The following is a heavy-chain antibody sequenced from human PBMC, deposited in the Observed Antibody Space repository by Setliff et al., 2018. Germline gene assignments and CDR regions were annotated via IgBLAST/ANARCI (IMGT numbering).Heavy chain of an antibody. CDR1: GGSINTYPYY. CDR3: ARMSGFQYMDV. Sequence: SETLSLTCTVSGGSINTYPYYWGWIRQPPGKGLEWIGNIYHTGITYYNPSLKSRVTVSVDTSKNQFSLSLSSVTAADTAVYYCARMSGFQYMDVWGKGTTVTVSS. J-gene: IGHJ6*03. CDR2: IYHTGIT. V-gene: IGHV4-39*07. D-gene: IGHD6-25*01.